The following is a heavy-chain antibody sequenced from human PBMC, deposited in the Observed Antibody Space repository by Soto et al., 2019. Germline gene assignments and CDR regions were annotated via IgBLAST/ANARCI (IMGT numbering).Heavy chain of an antibody. D-gene: IGHD3-22*01. CDR3: APRGYYYDSSGYSSDY. CDR1: GGAFSGYF. Sequence: SETLSLTCAVYGGAFSGYFWCWIRQRPGKGLEWIGEINHSGSTNHHPSLKSRVTISVDTSKNQFSLKLSSVTAADTAVYYCAPRGYYYDSSGYSSDYWGQGTLVTVS. V-gene: IGHV4-34*01. J-gene: IGHJ4*02. CDR2: INHSGST.